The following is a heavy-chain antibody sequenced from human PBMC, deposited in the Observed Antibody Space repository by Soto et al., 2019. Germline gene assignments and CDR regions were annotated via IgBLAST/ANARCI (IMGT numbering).Heavy chain of an antibody. CDR3: VRDGTKTLRVWFDP. CDR2: IYATGTT. D-gene: IGHD1-1*01. CDR1: GTSISGFY. V-gene: IGHV4-4*07. J-gene: IGHJ5*02. Sequence: PSATLSLTYTVSGTSISGFYWSWIRKSAGKGLEWIGRIYATGTTDYNPSLKSRVMMSVDTSKKQFSLKLRSVTAADTDLSYCVRDGTKTLRVWFDPWGQGISVTVSS.